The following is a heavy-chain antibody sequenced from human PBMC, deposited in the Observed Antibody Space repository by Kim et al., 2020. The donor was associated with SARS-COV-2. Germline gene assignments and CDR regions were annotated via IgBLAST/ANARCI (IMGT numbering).Heavy chain of an antibody. D-gene: IGHD2-21*02. CDR1: GFTVSSNY. CDR2: IYSGGST. J-gene: IGHJ5*02. Sequence: GGSLRLSCAASGFTVSSNYMSWVRQAPGKGLEWVSVIYSGGSTYYADSVKGRFTISRDNSKNTLYLQMNSLRAEDTAVYYCAREAYCGGDCYRGHWFDPWGQGTLVTVSS. CDR3: AREAYCGGDCYRGHWFDP. V-gene: IGHV3-53*01.